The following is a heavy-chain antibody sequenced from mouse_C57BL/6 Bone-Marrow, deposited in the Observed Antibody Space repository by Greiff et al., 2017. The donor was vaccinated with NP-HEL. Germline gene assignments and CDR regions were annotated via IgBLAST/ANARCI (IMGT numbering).Heavy chain of an antibody. J-gene: IGHJ1*03. V-gene: IGHV10-1*01. CDR3: VRRDLRDLGYFDV. CDR2: IRSKSNNYAT. CDR1: GFSFNTYA. Sequence: EVQLVESGGGLVQPKGSLKLSCAASGFSFNTYAMNWVRQAPGKGLEWVARIRSKSNNYATYYADSVKDRFTISRDDSESMLYLQMNNLKTEDTAMYYCVRRDLRDLGYFDVWGTGTTVTVSS.